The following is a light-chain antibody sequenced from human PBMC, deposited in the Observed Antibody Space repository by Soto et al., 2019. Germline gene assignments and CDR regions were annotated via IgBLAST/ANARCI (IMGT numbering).Light chain of an antibody. J-gene: IGKJ2*01. V-gene: IGKV3-15*01. CDR3: QQYNYWPPLYT. CDR2: GAS. Sequence: EIVMTQSPANLSVSPGERATLSCRASQSVSSNLAWYQQKPGQAPRLLIYGASTRATGIPARFSGSGSGTEFTLTISSLPSEDFAVYYCQQYNYWPPLYTFGQGTKLEI. CDR1: QSVSSN.